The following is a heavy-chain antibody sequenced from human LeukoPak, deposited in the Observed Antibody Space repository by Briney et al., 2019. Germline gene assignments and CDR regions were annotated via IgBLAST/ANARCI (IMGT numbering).Heavy chain of an antibody. Sequence: GGSLRPACAPSGFTFSMLAMTSVRQAPGNGLEWDASITGNHGPTYNTDSVKDRFTISRDNYQNTLYLQMDSLRAEDTAVYYCTKDPNGDYVGAFDPWGQGTLVTVFS. CDR3: TKDPNGDYVGAFDP. CDR1: GFTFSMLA. V-gene: IGHV3-23*01. D-gene: IGHD4-17*01. J-gene: IGHJ5*02. CDR2: ITGNHGPT.